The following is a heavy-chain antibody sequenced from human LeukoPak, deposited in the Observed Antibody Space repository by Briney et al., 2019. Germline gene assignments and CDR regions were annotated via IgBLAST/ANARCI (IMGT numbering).Heavy chain of an antibody. V-gene: IGHV4-39*01. CDR3: ARLPYYYGSGGFDP. CDR2: IYYSGST. CDR1: GXSISSSSDY. Sequence: SETLSLTCTVSGXSISSSSDYWGWIRQPPGKGLEWIGSIYYSGSTYYNPSLKSRVTISVDTSKNQFSLKLSSVTAADTAVYYCARLPYYYGSGGFDPWGQGTLVTVSS. J-gene: IGHJ5*02. D-gene: IGHD3-10*01.